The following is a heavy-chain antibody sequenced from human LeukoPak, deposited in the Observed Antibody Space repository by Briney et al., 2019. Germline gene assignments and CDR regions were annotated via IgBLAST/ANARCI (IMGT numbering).Heavy chain of an antibody. D-gene: IGHD3-9*01. CDR2: IFSGGST. CDR1: GFMVSYNY. V-gene: IGHV3-66*01. Sequence: TGGSLRLSCADSGFMVSYNYMSWVGQAPGKGLEWVSIIFSGGSTYYADSVKGRFTISRDNSKNTLYLQMNSLRAEDTAVYYCARSQDYDILTGQFYYYGMDVWGQGTTVTVSS. J-gene: IGHJ6*02. CDR3: ARSQDYDILTGQFYYYGMDV.